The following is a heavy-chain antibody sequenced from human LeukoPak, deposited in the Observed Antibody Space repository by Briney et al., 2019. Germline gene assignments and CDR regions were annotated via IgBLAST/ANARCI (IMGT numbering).Heavy chain of an antibody. V-gene: IGHV1-18*01. J-gene: IGHJ5*02. CDR1: GYTFTSYG. CDR2: ISAYNGNT. Sequence: ASVKVSCKASGYTFTSYGISWVRQAPGQGLEWMGWISAYNGNTNYAQKLQGRVTTTTDTSTSTAYMELRSLRSDDTAVYYCARTGWAIVVVPAAIDDYWFDPWGQGTLVTVSS. CDR3: ARTGWAIVVVPAAIDDYWFDP. D-gene: IGHD2-2*01.